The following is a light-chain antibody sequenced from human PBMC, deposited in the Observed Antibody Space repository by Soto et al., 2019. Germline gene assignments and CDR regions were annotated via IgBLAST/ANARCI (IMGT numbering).Light chain of an antibody. V-gene: IGLV2-8*01. CDR1: SSDVGRYNY. CDR3: SSYADNDNLL. CDR2: DVI. Sequence: QSALTQPPSAPGSPGQSVTISCTGTSSDVGRYNYVSWYQQHPGKAPKLMLYDVIQRPSGVPGRFSGSKSGNTASLTVSGRQAADEADYYCSSYADNDNLLFGGGTKLTVL. J-gene: IGLJ2*01.